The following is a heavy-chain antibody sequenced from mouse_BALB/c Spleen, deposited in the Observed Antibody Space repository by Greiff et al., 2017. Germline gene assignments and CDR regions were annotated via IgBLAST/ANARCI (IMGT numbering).Heavy chain of an antibody. J-gene: IGHJ3*01. CDR3: ATMITTY. Sequence: QVQLKESGAELVKPGASVKLSCKASGYTFTSYYMYWVKQRPGQGLEWIGGINPSNGGTNFNEKFKSKATLTVDKSSSTAYMQLSSLTSEDSAVYYCATMITTYWGQGTLVTVSA. D-gene: IGHD2-4*01. CDR2: INPSNGGT. CDR1: GYTFTSYY. V-gene: IGHV1S81*02.